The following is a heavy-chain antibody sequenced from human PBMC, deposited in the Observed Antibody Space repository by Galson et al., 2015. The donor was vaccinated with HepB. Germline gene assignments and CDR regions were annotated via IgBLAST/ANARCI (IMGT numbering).Heavy chain of an antibody. CDR1: RFTFSIYT. CDR3: ARAEGYSSSWPLDY. V-gene: IGHV3-30-3*01. CDR2: ISYDGSKK. J-gene: IGHJ4*02. Sequence: SLRLSCAASRFTFSIYTMYWVRQAPGKGLEWVAVISYDGSKKYYADSVKGRFTISRDNSKKTLYLQMNSLRAEDTAVYYCARAEGYSSSWPLDYWGQGTLVIVSS. D-gene: IGHD6-13*01.